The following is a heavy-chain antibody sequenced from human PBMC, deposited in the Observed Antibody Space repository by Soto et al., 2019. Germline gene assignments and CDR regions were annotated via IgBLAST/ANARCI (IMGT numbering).Heavy chain of an antibody. D-gene: IGHD3-9*01. CDR2: IIPIFGTA. J-gene: IGHJ4*02. CDR3: ARDHHGLTHQPFDY. V-gene: IGHV1-69*13. CDR1: GGTFSSYA. Sequence: ASVKVSCKASGGTFSSYAISWVRQAPGQGLEWMGGIIPIFGTANYAQKFQGRVTITADESTSTAYMELSSLRSEDTAVYYCARDHHGLTHQPFDYWGQGTLVTVSS.